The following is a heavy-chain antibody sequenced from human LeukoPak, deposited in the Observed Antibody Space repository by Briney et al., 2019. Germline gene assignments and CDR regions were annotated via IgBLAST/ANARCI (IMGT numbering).Heavy chain of an antibody. V-gene: IGHV4-31*03. J-gene: IGHJ4*02. Sequence: SETLSLTCTVSGGSITSGGYYWTWIRQHPGKALEWIGHIYYSGSTYYKPSLKGRITISLDTSKNHFSLKLGSVSAADTAVYYCARARLYYGSGSYLYFDFWGQGTLVTVSS. CDR1: GGSITSGGYY. CDR3: ARARLYYGSGSYLYFDF. D-gene: IGHD3-10*01. CDR2: IYYSGST.